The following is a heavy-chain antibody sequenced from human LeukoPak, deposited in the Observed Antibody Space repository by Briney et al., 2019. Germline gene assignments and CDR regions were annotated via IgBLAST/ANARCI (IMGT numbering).Heavy chain of an antibody. Sequence: SETLSLTCTVSGGSISSGDYHWNWIRQSPGKGLEWIGFIHDSGSTYYNPSLKSRVTMSRDMSKKQFSLMLSSLTAADTAVYYCARGFGSGSYYYGWFDPWGQGTLVTVSS. CDR3: ARGFGSGSYYYGWFDP. J-gene: IGHJ5*02. D-gene: IGHD3-10*01. V-gene: IGHV4-30-4*01. CDR2: IHDSGST. CDR1: GGSISSGDYH.